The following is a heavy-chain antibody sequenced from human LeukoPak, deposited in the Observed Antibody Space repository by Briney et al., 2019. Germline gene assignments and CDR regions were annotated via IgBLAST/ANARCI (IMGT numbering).Heavy chain of an antibody. Sequence: SGTLSLTCAVSGGSISSNNWWSWVRQPPGKGLEWIGEIYHSGNSNYNPSLKSRVTISVDKSKNQFSLKLSSMTAADTAVYYCARDVGARLPGYWGQGTLVTVSS. CDR1: GGSISSNNW. V-gene: IGHV4-4*02. CDR2: IYHSGNS. J-gene: IGHJ4*02. D-gene: IGHD6-6*01. CDR3: ARDVGARLPGY.